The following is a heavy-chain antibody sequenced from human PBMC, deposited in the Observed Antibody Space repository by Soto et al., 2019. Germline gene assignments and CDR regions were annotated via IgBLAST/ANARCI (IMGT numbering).Heavy chain of an antibody. CDR1: GYSFTSYW. D-gene: IGHD6-13*01. CDR2: IDPRDSYT. J-gene: IGHJ6*02. Sequence: GESLKISCTGSGYSFTSYWISWVRQMPGQGLEWMGRIDPRDSYTNYSPTYQGHVTISADKSISTAYLQWSSLKASDTAMYYCARHLGSSWYGDYYYYGMDVWGQGTTVTVSS. CDR3: ARHLGSSWYGDYYYYGMDV. V-gene: IGHV5-10-1*01.